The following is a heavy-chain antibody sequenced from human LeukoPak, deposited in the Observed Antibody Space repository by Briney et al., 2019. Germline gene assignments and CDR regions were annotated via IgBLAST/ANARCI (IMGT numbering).Heavy chain of an antibody. J-gene: IGHJ3*01. Sequence: PSETLSLTCAVYGGSFSGYYWSWIRQPPGKGLEWIGEINHSGSTNYNPSLKSRVTISVDTSKNQSSLKLSSVTAADTAVYYCARGSSWLYFWGQGTMVTVSS. D-gene: IGHD3-22*01. V-gene: IGHV4-34*01. CDR3: ARGSSWLYF. CDR2: INHSGST. CDR1: GGSFSGYY.